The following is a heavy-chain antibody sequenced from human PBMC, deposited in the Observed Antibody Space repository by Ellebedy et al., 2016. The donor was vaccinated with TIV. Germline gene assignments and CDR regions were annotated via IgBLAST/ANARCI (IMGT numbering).Heavy chain of an antibody. V-gene: IGHV3-11*05. CDR3: AKDRGRWLRPSAFDY. CDR1: GFTFSDYY. D-gene: IGHD5-12*01. Sequence: GGSLRLSXAASGFTFSDYYMSWIRQAPGKGLEWVSYISSSSSYTNYADSVKGRFTISRDNAKNSLYLQMNSLRAEDTAVYYCAKDRGRWLRPSAFDYWGQGTLVTVSS. J-gene: IGHJ4*02. CDR2: ISSSSSYT.